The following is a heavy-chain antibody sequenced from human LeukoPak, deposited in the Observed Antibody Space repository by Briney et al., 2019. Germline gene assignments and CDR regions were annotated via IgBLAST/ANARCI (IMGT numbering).Heavy chain of an antibody. D-gene: IGHD6-13*01. J-gene: IGHJ4*02. CDR2: IYYSGST. CDR3: ARVVVIRSSSWFDY. CDR1: GGSISSYY. Sequence: SETLSLTCTVSGGSISSYYWSWIRQPPGKGLEWIGYIYYSGSTNYNPSLKSRVTISVVTSKNQFSLKLSSVTAADTAVYYCARVVVIRSSSWFDYWGQGTLVTVSS. V-gene: IGHV4-59*12.